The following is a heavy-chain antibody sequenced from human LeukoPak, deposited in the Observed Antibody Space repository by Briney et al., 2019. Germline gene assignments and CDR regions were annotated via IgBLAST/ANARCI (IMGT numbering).Heavy chain of an antibody. D-gene: IGHD6-13*01. CDR2: IIPIFGTA. V-gene: IGHV1-69*01. Sequence: SVKVSCKAPGGTFSSYAISWVRQAPGQGLEWMGGIIPIFGTANYAQKFQGRVTITADESTSTAYMELSSLRSEDTAVYYCASNNLNSRPYYFDYWGQGTLVTVSS. CDR1: GGTFSSYA. J-gene: IGHJ4*02. CDR3: ASNNLNSRPYYFDY.